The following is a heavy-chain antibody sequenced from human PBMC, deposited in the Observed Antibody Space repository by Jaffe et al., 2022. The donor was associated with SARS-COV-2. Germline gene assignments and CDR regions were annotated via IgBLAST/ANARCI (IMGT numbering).Heavy chain of an antibody. CDR2: ISSSSSYT. V-gene: IGHV3-11*06. J-gene: IGHJ6*02. Sequence: QVQLVESGGGLVKPGGSLRLSCAASGFTFSDYYMSWIRQAPGKGLEWVSYISSSSSYTNYADSVKGRFTISRDNAKNSLYLQMNSLRAEDTAVYYCARAELDSWYVALNYYYYGMDVWGQGTTVTVSS. D-gene: IGHD6-13*01. CDR1: GFTFSDYY. CDR3: ARAELDSWYVALNYYYYGMDV.